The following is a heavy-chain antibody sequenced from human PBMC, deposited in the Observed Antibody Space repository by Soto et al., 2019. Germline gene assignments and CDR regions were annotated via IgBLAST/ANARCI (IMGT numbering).Heavy chain of an antibody. CDR3: AKHPDPPYDFWSGYYPPPQPHQPGMDV. J-gene: IGHJ6*02. V-gene: IGHV3-23*01. Sequence: PGGSLRLSCAASGFTFSSYAMSWVRQAPGKGLEWVSAISGSGGSTYYADSVKGRFTISRDNSKNTLYLQMNSLRAEDTAVYYCAKHPDPPYDFWSGYYPPPQPHQPGMDVWGQGTTVTVSS. D-gene: IGHD3-3*01. CDR1: GFTFSSYA. CDR2: ISGSGGST.